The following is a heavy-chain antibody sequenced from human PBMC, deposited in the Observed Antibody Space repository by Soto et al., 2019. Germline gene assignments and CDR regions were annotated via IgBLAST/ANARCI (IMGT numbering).Heavy chain of an antibody. V-gene: IGHV1-18*01. D-gene: IGHD3-3*01. Sequence: ASVKVSCTASGYTFTSYGISWVRQAPGQGLEWMGWISAYNGNTNYAQKLQGRVTMTTDTSTSTAYMELRSLRSDDTAVYYCAREYDFWSGSPPPGYWGQGTLVTVSS. J-gene: IGHJ4*02. CDR2: ISAYNGNT. CDR3: AREYDFWSGSPPPGY. CDR1: GYTFTSYG.